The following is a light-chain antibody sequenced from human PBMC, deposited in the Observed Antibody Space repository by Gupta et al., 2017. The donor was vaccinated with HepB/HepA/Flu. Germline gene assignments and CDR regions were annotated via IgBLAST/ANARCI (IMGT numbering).Light chain of an antibody. CDR3: RQDSDLRPT. J-gene: IGKJ2*01. CDR1: ESLVGTAGNTR. V-gene: IGKV2-30*01. CDR2: RVS. Sequence: DVVMTQSPLSLPVTLGQPASISCTSSESLVGTAGNTRLNWFHQGPGQTARLLIYRVSNSDSGVPDTFSGSGSCRDFTLEIIRRVAEDVGVYYCRQDSDLRPTFGQGTRLEMK.